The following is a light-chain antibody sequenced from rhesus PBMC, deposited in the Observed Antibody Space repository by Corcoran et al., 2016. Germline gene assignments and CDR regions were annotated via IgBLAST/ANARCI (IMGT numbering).Light chain of an antibody. Sequence: DIQMTQSPSSLSASVGDTVTITCRASQGISSYLNWFQQKPGKAPKLLISDASSLESGVPSRFSGSGSGTDFTLTISSLQPEDFAAYYCLQHNSYPYSFGQGTKVEIK. CDR2: DAS. J-gene: IGKJ2*01. V-gene: IGKV1-28*03. CDR1: QGISSY. CDR3: LQHNSYPYS.